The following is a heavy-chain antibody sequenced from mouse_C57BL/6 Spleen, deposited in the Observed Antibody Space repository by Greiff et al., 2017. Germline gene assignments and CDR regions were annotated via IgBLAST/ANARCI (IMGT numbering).Heavy chain of an antibody. D-gene: IGHD1-1*01. CDR3: ARKMEYYCSIARDY. Sequence: QVQLQQSGAELVRPGTSVKMSCKASGYTFTNYWIGWAKQRPGHGLAWIGDIYPGGGYTNYNDKFKGKATLPVDKSSSTDYMQFRSLTSEDSAIYCCARKMEYYCSIARDYWGQGTSVTVSS. CDR1: GYTFTNYW. V-gene: IGHV1-63*01. J-gene: IGHJ4*01. CDR2: IYPGGGYT.